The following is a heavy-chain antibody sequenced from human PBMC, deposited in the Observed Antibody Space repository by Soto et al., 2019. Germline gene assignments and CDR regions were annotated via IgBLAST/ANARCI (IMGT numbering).Heavy chain of an antibody. J-gene: IGHJ4*02. D-gene: IGHD2-2*01. V-gene: IGHV4-39*01. CDR3: ARNWNLALVPAAYFDS. CDR1: NFSVHTSIYY. CDR2: VYYTGTT. Sequence: SETLSLTCTVSNFSVHTSIYYWAWIRQPPGKGLEWVGTVYYTGTTYYNPSLQSRVTISIDTSKNQFSLNLNSVTAADTAVYYCARNWNLALVPAAYFDSWGQGTLVTVSS.